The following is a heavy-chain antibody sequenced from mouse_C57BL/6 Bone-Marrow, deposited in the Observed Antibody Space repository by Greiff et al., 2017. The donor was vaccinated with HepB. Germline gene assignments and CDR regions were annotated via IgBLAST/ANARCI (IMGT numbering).Heavy chain of an antibody. J-gene: IGHJ1*03. CDR2: ISDGGSYT. Sequence: EVNVVESGGGLVKPGGSLKLSCAASGFTFSSYAMSWVRQTPEKRLEWVATISDGGSYTYYPDNVKGRFTISRDNAKNNLYLQMSHLKSEDTAMYYCARDPSTVWYFDVWGTGTTVTVSS. D-gene: IGHD1-1*01. V-gene: IGHV5-4*01. CDR3: ARDPSTVWYFDV. CDR1: GFTFSSYA.